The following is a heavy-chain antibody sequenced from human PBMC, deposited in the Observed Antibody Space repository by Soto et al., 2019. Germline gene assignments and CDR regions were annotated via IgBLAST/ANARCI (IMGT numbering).Heavy chain of an antibody. CDR3: ARETTLNAYFDY. D-gene: IGHD4-4*01. J-gene: IGHJ4*02. CDR2: IYYSGST. Sequence: KASETLSLTCTVSGGSISSGDYYWSWVRQPPGKGLEWIGYIYYSGSTYYNPSLKSRVTISVDTSKNQFSLKLTSVTAADTAVYYCARETTLNAYFDYWGRGTLVTVSS. CDR1: GGSISSGDYY. V-gene: IGHV4-30-4*01.